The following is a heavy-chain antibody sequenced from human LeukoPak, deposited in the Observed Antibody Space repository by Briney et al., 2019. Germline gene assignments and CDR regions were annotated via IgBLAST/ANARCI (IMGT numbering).Heavy chain of an antibody. CDR1: GDSVTSNSAA. Sequence: PSQTLSLTCAISGDSVTSNSAAWNWIRQSPLRGLEWLGRTYYRSKWFNDYAVSVKSRMTINPDTSKNQISLQLNSVTPEDTAVYYCARAITIIRGTLSPFDYWGQGTLVTVSS. J-gene: IGHJ4*02. CDR2: TYYRSKWFN. CDR3: ARAITIIRGTLSPFDY. V-gene: IGHV6-1*01. D-gene: IGHD3-10*01.